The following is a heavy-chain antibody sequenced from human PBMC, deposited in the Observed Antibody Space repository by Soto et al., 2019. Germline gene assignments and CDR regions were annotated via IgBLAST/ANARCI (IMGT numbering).Heavy chain of an antibody. J-gene: IGHJ6*02. CDR2: IDPSDSYT. CDR3: ARPSSGWYRDYYGMDV. D-gene: IGHD6-19*01. V-gene: IGHV5-10-1*01. Sequence: GESLKISCKGSGYSFTSYWISWVRQMPGKGLEWMGRIDPSDSYTNYSPSFQGHVTISADKSISTAYLQWSSLKASDTAMYYCARPSSGWYRDYYGMDVWGQGTTVTVS. CDR1: GYSFTSYW.